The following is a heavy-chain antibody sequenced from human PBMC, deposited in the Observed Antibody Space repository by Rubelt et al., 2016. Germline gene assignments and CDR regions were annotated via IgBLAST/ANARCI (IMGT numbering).Heavy chain of an antibody. Sequence: QVQLQQWGAGLLKPSETLSLTCAVYGGSFSGYYWSWIRQPPGKGLEWIGEINHSGSTNYNPSPKGRATLYVDTAKKQFSLKLSAVTAADTAVYYCARGRSSSWYRNLDYWGQGTLVTVSS. V-gene: IGHV4-34*01. CDR3: ARGRSSSWYRNLDY. D-gene: IGHD6-13*01. CDR2: INHSGST. CDR1: GGSFSGYY. J-gene: IGHJ4*02.